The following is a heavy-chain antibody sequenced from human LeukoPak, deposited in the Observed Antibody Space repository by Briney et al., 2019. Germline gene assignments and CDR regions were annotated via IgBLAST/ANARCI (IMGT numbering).Heavy chain of an antibody. CDR1: GFTFSSYG. D-gene: IGHD3-22*01. V-gene: IGHV3-30*19. J-gene: IGHJ1*01. CDR3: ARGITMIVVALQH. CDR2: ISYDGSNK. Sequence: GRSLRLSYAASGFTFSSYGMHWVRQAPGKGLEWVAVISYDGSNKYYADSVKGRFTISRDNSKNTLYLQMNSLRAEDTAVYYCARGITMIVVALQHWGQGTLVTVSS.